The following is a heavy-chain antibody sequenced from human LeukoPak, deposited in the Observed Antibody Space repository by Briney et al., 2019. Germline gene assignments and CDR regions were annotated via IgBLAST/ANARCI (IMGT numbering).Heavy chain of an antibody. V-gene: IGHV4-59*01. D-gene: IGHD5-18*01. CDR2: IFYSGST. CDR1: GGSISSYY. CDR3: ARHGYSYGYLWFDL. J-gene: IGHJ5*02. Sequence: SSETLSLTCTVSGGSISSYYWSWIRQPPGKGLEWVGYIFYSGSTNYNPSLNSLATISVDTSKSQFSLKLSSVTAAATAVYYSARHGYSYGYLWFDLWGQGTLVTVSS.